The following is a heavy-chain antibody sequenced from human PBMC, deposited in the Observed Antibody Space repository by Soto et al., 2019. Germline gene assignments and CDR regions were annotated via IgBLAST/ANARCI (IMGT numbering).Heavy chain of an antibody. CDR2: ISGHNGRT. D-gene: IGHD3-10*01. CDR3: ARFSRFFMTRGFDY. CDR1: GYIFTSQG. J-gene: IGHJ4*02. V-gene: IGHV1-18*01. Sequence: QVQLEQSGGEVKEPGASVKVSCKTSGYIFTSQGISWVRQAPGQGLEWLGWISGHNGRTDYAQDFEDRVTMTTDTSTSTAYLEVRGLRSDDTAVYYCARFSRFFMTRGFDYWGQGTLVTVSS.